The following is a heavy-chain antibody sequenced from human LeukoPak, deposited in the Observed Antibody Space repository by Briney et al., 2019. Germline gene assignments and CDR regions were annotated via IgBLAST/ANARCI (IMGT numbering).Heavy chain of an antibody. CDR2: IYYSGST. CDR1: GGSFSGYY. J-gene: IGHJ4*02. V-gene: IGHV4-59*01. CDR3: AAHDYGSGSYYKEYYFDY. D-gene: IGHD3-10*01. Sequence: SETLSLTCAVYGGSFSGYYWSWIRQPPGKGLEWIGYIYYSGSTNYNPSLKSRVTISVDTSKNQFSLKLSSVTAADTAVYYCAAHDYGSGSYYKEYYFDYWGRGTLVTVSS.